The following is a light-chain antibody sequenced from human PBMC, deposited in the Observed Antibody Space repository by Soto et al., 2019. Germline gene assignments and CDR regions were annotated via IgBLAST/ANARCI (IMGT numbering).Light chain of an antibody. J-gene: IGLJ3*02. Sequence: QSALTQPPSASGSPGPSATISCTGTSSDVGGYNYVSWYQQHPGKAPKLMIYEVTKRPSGVPDRFSGSKSGNTASLTVSGLLAEDEADYYCSSHAGINNVVFGGGTKLTVL. V-gene: IGLV2-8*01. CDR3: SSHAGINNVV. CDR1: SSDVGGYNY. CDR2: EVT.